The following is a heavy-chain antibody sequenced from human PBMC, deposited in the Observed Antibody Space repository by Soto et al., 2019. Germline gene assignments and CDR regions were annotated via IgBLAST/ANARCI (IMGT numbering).Heavy chain of an antibody. CDR2: IYYSGST. Sequence: SETLSLTCTVSGGSISSYYWSWIRQPPGKGLEWIGYIYYSGSTNYNPSLKSRVTISVDTSKNQFSLKLSPVTAADTAVYYCARSELYYYYMGVWGKGTTVTVSS. V-gene: IGHV4-59*08. CDR3: ARSELYYYYMGV. D-gene: IGHD1-7*01. CDR1: GGSISSYY. J-gene: IGHJ6*03.